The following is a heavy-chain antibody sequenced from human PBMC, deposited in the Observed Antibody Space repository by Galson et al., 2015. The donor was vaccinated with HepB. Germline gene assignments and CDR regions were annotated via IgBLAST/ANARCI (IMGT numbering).Heavy chain of an antibody. CDR3: TTYSAGRPEYFQY. CDR2: VKGKIDGETT. D-gene: IGHD4-11*01. J-gene: IGHJ1*01. V-gene: IGHV3-15*01. CDR1: GLTFNNAW. Sequence: SLRLSCADSGLTFNNAWVSWVRQAPGKGLEWVGRVKGKIDGETTDYAAPVKGRFLISRDDSGNTVYLQINSLKTEDTALYYCTTYSAGRPEYFQYWGQGTLVTVSS.